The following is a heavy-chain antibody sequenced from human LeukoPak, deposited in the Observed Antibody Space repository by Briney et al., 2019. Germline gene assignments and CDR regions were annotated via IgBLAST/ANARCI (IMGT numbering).Heavy chain of an antibody. Sequence: PGGSLRLSCVASGFTFSSYAMSWVRQAPGKGLEWVSTISGSGGSTYYADSVKGRFTISRDNSKNTLYLQMNSLRAEDTAVYYCEKGPLSNGYYFEYWGQGSLVTVSS. CDR1: GFTFSSYA. J-gene: IGHJ4*02. V-gene: IGHV3-23*01. CDR3: EKGPLSNGYYFEY. D-gene: IGHD3-16*02. CDR2: ISGSGGST.